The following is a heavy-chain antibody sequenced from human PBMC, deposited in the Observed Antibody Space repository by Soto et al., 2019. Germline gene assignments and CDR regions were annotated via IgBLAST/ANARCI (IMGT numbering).Heavy chain of an antibody. CDR1: GFTFSSYG. CDR2: ISYDGSNK. CDR3: AKDSLITMVRGVSEPLYYFDY. V-gene: IGHV3-30*18. J-gene: IGHJ4*02. D-gene: IGHD3-10*01. Sequence: PGGSLRLSCAASGFTFSSYGMHWVRQAPGKGLEWVAVISYDGSNKYYADSVKGRFTISRDNSKNTLYLQMNSLRAEDTAVYYCAKDSLITMVRGVSEPLYYFDYWGQGTLVTVSS.